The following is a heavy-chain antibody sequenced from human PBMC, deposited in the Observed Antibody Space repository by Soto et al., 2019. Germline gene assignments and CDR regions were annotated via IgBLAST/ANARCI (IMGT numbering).Heavy chain of an antibody. D-gene: IGHD3-22*01. J-gene: IGHJ3*02. V-gene: IGHV5-51*01. CDR1: GYSFTSYW. CDR2: IYPVDSDT. CDR3: ARCPPLYYYDSSGYFRYAFDI. Sequence: LGESLTISCKGSGYSFTSYWIGWVRQMPGKGLEWMGIIYPVDSDTRYSPSFQGQVTISADKSISTAYLQWSSLKASDTAMYYCARCPPLYYYDSSGYFRYAFDIWGQGTMVTVS.